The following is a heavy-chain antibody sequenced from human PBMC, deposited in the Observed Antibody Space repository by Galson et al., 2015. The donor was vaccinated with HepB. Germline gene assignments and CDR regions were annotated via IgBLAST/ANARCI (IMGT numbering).Heavy chain of an antibody. D-gene: IGHD2-2*02. V-gene: IGHV1-18*04. J-gene: IGHJ6*02. CDR2: ISAYNGNT. Sequence: SVKVSCKASGYTFTSYGISWVRQAPGQGLEWMGWISAYNGNTNYAQKLQGRVTMTTDTSTSTAYMELRSLRSDDTAVYYCARDCSSTSCYKPDTYYYYYGMDVWGQGTTVTVSS. CDR3: ARDCSSTSCYKPDTYYYYYGMDV. CDR1: GYTFTSYG.